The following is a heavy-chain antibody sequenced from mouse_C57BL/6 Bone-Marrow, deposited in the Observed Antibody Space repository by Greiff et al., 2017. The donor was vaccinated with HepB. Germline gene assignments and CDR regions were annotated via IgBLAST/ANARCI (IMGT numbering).Heavy chain of an antibody. CDR3: ARPMVTRYYAMDY. J-gene: IGHJ4*01. CDR2: ISSGSSTI. Sequence: EVMLVESGGGLVKPGGSLKLSCAASGFTFSDYGMHWVRQAPEKGLEWVAYISSGSSTIYYADTVKGRFTISRDNAKNTLFLQMTSLRSEDTAMYYCARPMVTRYYAMDYWGQGTSVTVSS. D-gene: IGHD2-3*01. V-gene: IGHV5-17*01. CDR1: GFTFSDYG.